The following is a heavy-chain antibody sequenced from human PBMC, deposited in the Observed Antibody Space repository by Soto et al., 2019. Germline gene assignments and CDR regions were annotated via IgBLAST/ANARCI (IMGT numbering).Heavy chain of an antibody. CDR3: ASRDPGTSVDY. D-gene: IGHD1-7*01. Sequence: PSETLSLTCAVSGGSFTSNNWWTLVRQPPGQGLEWIGEIYRTGSTNYSPSLKGRVTISLDKSENQFSLKVTSLTAADTAVYYCASRDPGTSVDYWGQGTLVTVSS. J-gene: IGHJ4*02. V-gene: IGHV4-4*02. CDR2: IYRTGST. CDR1: GGSFTSNNW.